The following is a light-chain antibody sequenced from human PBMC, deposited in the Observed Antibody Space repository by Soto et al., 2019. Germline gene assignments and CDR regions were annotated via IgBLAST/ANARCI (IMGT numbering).Light chain of an antibody. V-gene: IGKV3-15*01. J-gene: IGKJ2*01. CDR2: SAS. Sequence: IVMTQSPAILSVSPGESATLSCRASQSVGTNLAWYQQTPGQAPRVLIHSASTRATGIPARFSGSGSDTEFTLTISGLQSEDFAIYYCQQYNNWPPYSFGQGTKLENK. CDR1: QSVGTN. CDR3: QQYNNWPPYS.